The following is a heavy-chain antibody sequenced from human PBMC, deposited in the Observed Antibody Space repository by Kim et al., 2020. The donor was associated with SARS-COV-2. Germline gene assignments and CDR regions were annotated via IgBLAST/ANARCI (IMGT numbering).Heavy chain of an antibody. CDR1: GFTFDTEA. D-gene: IGHD4-17*01. V-gene: IGHV3-9*01. Sequence: GGSLRLSCAASGFTFDTEAMHWVRKVPGKGLEWVSGITWNSGRIGYRDSVKGRFTISRDNAKSFLYLQMNSLRVEDTAFYYCARRHTEGFFDYWGQGTLVTVSS. CDR3: ARRHTEGFFDY. J-gene: IGHJ4*02. CDR2: ITWNSGRI.